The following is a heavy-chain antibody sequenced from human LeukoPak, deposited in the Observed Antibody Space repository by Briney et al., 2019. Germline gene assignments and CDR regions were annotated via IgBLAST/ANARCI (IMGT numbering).Heavy chain of an antibody. Sequence: SETLSLTCAVYGGSFSGYYWSWIRQPPGKGLEWIGEINHSGSTNYNPSLKSRVTISVDTSKNQFSLKLSSVTAADTAVYYCARGPTRPGYYYYYGMDVWGQGTTVTVSS. D-gene: IGHD1-14*01. V-gene: IGHV4-34*01. CDR2: INHSGST. CDR3: ARGPTRPGYYYYYGMDV. J-gene: IGHJ6*02. CDR1: GGSFSGYY.